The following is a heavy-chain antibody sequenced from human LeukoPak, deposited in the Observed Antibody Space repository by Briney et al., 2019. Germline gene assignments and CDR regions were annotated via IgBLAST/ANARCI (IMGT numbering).Heavy chain of an antibody. CDR3: ARFSGALDAFDI. Sequence: PGGSLRLSCAASGFTFSSYAMSWVRQAPGKGLEWVSAISGSGGSTYYADSVKGRFTISRDNSKNTLYLQMNSLRAEDTAVYYCARFSGALDAFDIWGQGTMVTVSS. CDR2: ISGSGGST. J-gene: IGHJ3*02. D-gene: IGHD7-27*01. V-gene: IGHV3-23*01. CDR1: GFTFSSYA.